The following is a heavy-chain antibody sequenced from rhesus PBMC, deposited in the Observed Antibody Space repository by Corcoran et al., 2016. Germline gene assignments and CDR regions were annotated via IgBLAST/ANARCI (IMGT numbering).Heavy chain of an antibody. CDR1: GGSISSSY. V-gene: IGHV4-169*01. D-gene: IGHD1-44*02. Sequence: QLQLQESGPGLVKPSETLSVTCAVSGGSISSSYWSWIRQAPGKGLEWIGYIFGRRSSTDSNPSLKSRVTLSVDTSKNQLSLKLSSVTTADTAVYYCARGARTIDYWGQGVLVTVSS. CDR3: ARGARTIDY. CDR2: IFGRRSST. J-gene: IGHJ4*01.